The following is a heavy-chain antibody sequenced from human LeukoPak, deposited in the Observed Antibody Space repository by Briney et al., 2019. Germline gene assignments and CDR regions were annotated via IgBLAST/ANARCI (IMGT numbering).Heavy chain of an antibody. D-gene: IGHD3-22*01. CDR3: ARAGDSSGYAEY. Sequence: SETLSLTCSVSGGSMNSYYWSWIRQPPGKGLEWIGEINHRGSTNYNPSLKSRVTISVDTSKNQFSLKLSSVTAADTAVYYCARAGDSSGYAEYWGQGTLVTVSS. J-gene: IGHJ4*02. CDR1: GGSMNSYY. V-gene: IGHV4-34*01. CDR2: INHRGST.